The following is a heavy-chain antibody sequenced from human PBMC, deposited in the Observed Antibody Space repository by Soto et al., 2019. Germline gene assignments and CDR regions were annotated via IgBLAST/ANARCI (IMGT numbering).Heavy chain of an antibody. V-gene: IGHV3-23*01. CDR2: ITRTDST. CDR3: AKALVGEVGATDY. CDR1: GFTFSNYA. Sequence: PGGSLRLSCTVSGFTFSNYAMSWVRQAPGKGLEWVSAITRTDSTYYADSVKGRFTISRDNSRNTLYLQMNSLGAEDAALYYCAKALVGEVGATDYWGQGTLVTVSS. D-gene: IGHD1-26*01. J-gene: IGHJ4*02.